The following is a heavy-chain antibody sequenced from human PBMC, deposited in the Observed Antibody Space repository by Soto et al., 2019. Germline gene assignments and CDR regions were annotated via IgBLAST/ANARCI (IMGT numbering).Heavy chain of an antibody. V-gene: IGHV4-59*08. CDR2: IYYSGST. J-gene: IGHJ4*02. CDR3: AAMKSEAAGPFDY. CDR1: GGSISSYY. D-gene: IGHD6-13*01. Sequence: SETLSLTCTVSGGSISSYYWSWIRQPPGKGLEWIGYIYYSGSTNYNPSLKSRVTISVDTSKNQFSLKLSSVTAADTAVYYCAAMKSEAAGPFDYWGQGTLVTVSS.